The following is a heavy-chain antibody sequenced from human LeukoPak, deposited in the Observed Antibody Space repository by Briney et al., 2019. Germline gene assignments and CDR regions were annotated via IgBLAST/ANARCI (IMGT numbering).Heavy chain of an antibody. CDR1: GFTFSDYY. J-gene: IGHJ4*02. CDR2: VSGTFSPI. V-gene: IGHV3-11*01. Sequence: GGSLRLSCAASGFTFSDYYMSWIRQAPGKSPEWGSYVSGTFSPISYAASVKGRFTVSRANANNSLSLQMNSLRAEATAMYYFARDRGGREFTYGQPLDYWGQGTLVTVSS. CDR3: ARDRGGREFTYGQPLDY. D-gene: IGHD5-18*01.